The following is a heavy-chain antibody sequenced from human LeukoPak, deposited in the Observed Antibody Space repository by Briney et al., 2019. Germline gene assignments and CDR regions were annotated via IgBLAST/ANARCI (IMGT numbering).Heavy chain of an antibody. D-gene: IGHD3-16*01. CDR2: INSDGTIT. CDR3: ARMGEWSKN. Sequence: PGGSLRLSCAASGFTFSSYWMHWVRQAPGRGLVWVSRINSDGTITSYADSVKGRFSISRDNAKNTLYLQMNSLRAEDTAVYYCARMGEWSKNWRQGTLVTVSS. V-gene: IGHV3-74*01. J-gene: IGHJ4*02. CDR1: GFTFSSYW.